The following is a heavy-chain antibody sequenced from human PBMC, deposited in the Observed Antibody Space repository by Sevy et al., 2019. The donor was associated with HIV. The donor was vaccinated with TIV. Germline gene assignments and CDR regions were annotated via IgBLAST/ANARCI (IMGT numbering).Heavy chain of an antibody. Sequence: GGSLRLSCAASGFTVSSNYMSWVRQAPGKGLEWVSVIYSGGSTYYADSVKGRFTISRDNSKNTLSLKMNSLSAEDTAVYYGARVLGAGDYYDSSGYYSDDAFDIWGQGTMVTVSS. CDR1: GFTVSSNY. D-gene: IGHD3-22*01. CDR3: ARVLGAGDYYDSSGYYSDDAFDI. J-gene: IGHJ3*02. V-gene: IGHV3-53*01. CDR2: IYSGGST.